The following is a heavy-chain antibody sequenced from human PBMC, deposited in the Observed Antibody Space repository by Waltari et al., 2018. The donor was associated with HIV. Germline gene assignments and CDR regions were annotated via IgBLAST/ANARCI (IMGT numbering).Heavy chain of an antibody. CDR1: GGSFSGYY. CDR3: ARPRGIYGDFEYYFDY. J-gene: IGHJ4*02. V-gene: IGHV4-34*01. Sequence: QVQLQQWGAGLLKPSETLSLTCAVYGGSFSGYYWSWIRQPPGKGLEWIGEINHSGNTNYNPSLKSRVTISVDTSKNQFSLKLSSVTAADTAVYYCARPRGIYGDFEYYFDYWGQGTLVTVSS. D-gene: IGHD4-17*01. CDR2: INHSGNT.